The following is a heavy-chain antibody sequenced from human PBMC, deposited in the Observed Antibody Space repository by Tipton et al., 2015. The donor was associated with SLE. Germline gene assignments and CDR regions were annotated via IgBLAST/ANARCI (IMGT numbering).Heavy chain of an antibody. Sequence: TLSLTCIVSGDSISSSSYYWGWIRQPPGKGLEWVGTVYYTGNTYSNPSLKSRVTLSIDMSKNQFSLRLSSVTAADTAFYYCARSRGTARDWWGQGTLVSVSS. D-gene: IGHD3/OR15-3a*01. V-gene: IGHV4-39*07. CDR1: GDSISSSSYY. J-gene: IGHJ4*02. CDR2: VYYTGNT. CDR3: ARSRGTARDW.